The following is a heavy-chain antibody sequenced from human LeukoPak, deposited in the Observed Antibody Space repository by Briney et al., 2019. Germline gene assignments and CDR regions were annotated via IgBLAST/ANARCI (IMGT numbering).Heavy chain of an antibody. J-gene: IGHJ4*02. V-gene: IGHV3-7*01. CDR3: AREGY. Sequence: GGSLRLSCVASGFTFTNYAMSWVRQAPGKGLEWVANIKQDGSEKYYVDSVKGRFTISRDNAKNSLYLQMNSLRAEDTAVYYCAREGYWGQGTLVTVSS. CDR2: IKQDGSEK. CDR1: GFTFTNYA.